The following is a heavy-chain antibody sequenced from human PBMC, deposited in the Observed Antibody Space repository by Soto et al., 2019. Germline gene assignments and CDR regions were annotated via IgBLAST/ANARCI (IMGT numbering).Heavy chain of an antibody. V-gene: IGHV4-34*01. J-gene: IGHJ4*02. Sequence: PSETLSLTCAVYGGSFSGYYWSWIRQPPGKGLEWIGEINHSGSTNYNPSLKSRVTISVDTSKNQFSLKLSSVTAADTVVYYCARALGDDYSNHGPSDYWGQGTLVTVSS. CDR1: GGSFSGYY. CDR2: INHSGST. CDR3: ARALGDDYSNHGPSDY. D-gene: IGHD4-4*01.